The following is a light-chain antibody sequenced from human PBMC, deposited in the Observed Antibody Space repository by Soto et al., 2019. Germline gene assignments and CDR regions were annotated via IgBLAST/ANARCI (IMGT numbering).Light chain of an antibody. CDR3: SSYTSSSTLE. Sequence: QSVLTQPASVSGSPGQSITISCTGTSSDVGRYNYLAWYQQHPGKAPKLMIYEVNNRPSGVSNRFSGSKSGNTASLTISGLQAEDEADYYCSSYTSSSTLEFGGGTQLTVL. CDR2: EVN. J-gene: IGLJ7*01. V-gene: IGLV2-14*01. CDR1: SSDVGRYNY.